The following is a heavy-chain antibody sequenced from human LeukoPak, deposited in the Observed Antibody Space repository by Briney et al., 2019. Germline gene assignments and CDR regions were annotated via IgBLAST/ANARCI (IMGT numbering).Heavy chain of an antibody. CDR2: IRYDGTDK. D-gene: IGHD2-21*01. V-gene: IGHV3-30*02. CDR1: GFTFSSFG. CDR3: APRVVVITAPFDY. J-gene: IGHJ4*02. Sequence: PGGSLRLSCAASGFTFSSFGMHWVRQAPGKGLEWVAFIRYDGTDKYYADSVKGRFTISRDNSKNTLYLQMNSLRPEDTAVYYCAPRVVVITAPFDYRGQGTLVTVSS.